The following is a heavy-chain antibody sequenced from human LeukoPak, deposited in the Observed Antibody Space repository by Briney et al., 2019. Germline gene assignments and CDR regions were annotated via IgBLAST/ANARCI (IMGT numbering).Heavy chain of an antibody. CDR2: INPNSGGT. D-gene: IGHD3-3*01. CDR1: GYTFTGYY. Sequence: ASVKVSCKASGYTFTGYYMHWVRQAPGQGLEWMGWINPNSGGTNYAQKFQGRVTMTRDTSISTAYMELSRLRSDDTAVYYCASLPPAGITIFGVVLVTWGQGTLVTVSS. V-gene: IGHV1-2*02. J-gene: IGHJ5*02. CDR3: ASLPPAGITIFGVVLVT.